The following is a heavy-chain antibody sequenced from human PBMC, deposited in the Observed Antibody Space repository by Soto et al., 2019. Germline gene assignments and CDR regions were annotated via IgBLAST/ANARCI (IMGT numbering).Heavy chain of an antibody. J-gene: IGHJ5*02. Sequence: PGGSLRLSCAASGFTFDDYAMHWVRQAPGKGLEWVSGISWNSGSIGYADSVKGRFTISRDNAKNSLYLQMNSLRAEDTALYYCAKDKDYITFDPWGQGTLVTVSS. CDR1: GFTFDDYA. D-gene: IGHD3-16*01. CDR2: ISWNSGSI. V-gene: IGHV3-9*01. CDR3: AKDKDYITFDP.